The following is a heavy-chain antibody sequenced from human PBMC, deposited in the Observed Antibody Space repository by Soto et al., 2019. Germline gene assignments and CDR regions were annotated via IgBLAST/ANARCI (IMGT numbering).Heavy chain of an antibody. CDR3: ARKVGVVPAPLDY. Sequence: SGGSLRLSCAASGFTFRSYALHWVRQAPGKGLEWVAVISNDGSTKFYVDSVKGRFTISRDNSKNTLYLQMNSLRAEDTAVYYCARKVGVVPAPLDYWGQGTLVTVSS. V-gene: IGHV3-30-3*01. D-gene: IGHD2-2*01. CDR1: GFTFRSYA. J-gene: IGHJ4*02. CDR2: ISNDGSTK.